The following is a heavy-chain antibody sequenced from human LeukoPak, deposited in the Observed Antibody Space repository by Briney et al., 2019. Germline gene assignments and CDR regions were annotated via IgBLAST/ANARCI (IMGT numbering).Heavy chain of an antibody. Sequence: ASVKVPCKASGYTFTGYYMHWVRQAPGQGLEWMGWINPNSGGTNYAQKFQGRVTMTRDTSISTAYMELSRLRSDDTAVYYCARVRAPRGITMVRGVITPLDYWGQGTPVTVSS. V-gene: IGHV1-2*02. D-gene: IGHD3-10*01. J-gene: IGHJ4*02. CDR3: ARVRAPRGITMVRGVITPLDY. CDR1: GYTFTGYY. CDR2: INPNSGGT.